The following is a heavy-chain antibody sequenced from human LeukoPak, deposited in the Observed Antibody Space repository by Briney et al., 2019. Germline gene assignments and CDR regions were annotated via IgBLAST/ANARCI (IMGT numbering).Heavy chain of an antibody. Sequence: PGGSLRLSCAASGFTFSSYSMNWVRQAPGKGLEWVSSISSSSSYIYYADSVKGRFTISRDNAKNSLYLRMNSLRAEDTAVYYCAREFSSSWYSTLELIPGGYWGQGTLVTVSS. CDR3: AREFSSSWYSTLELIPGGY. CDR2: ISSSSSYI. J-gene: IGHJ4*02. D-gene: IGHD6-13*01. V-gene: IGHV3-21*01. CDR1: GFTFSSYS.